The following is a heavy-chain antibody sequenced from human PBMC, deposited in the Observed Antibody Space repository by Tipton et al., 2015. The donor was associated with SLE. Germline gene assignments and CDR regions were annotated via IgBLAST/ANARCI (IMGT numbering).Heavy chain of an antibody. CDR3: ARDLRSMTTVTQGFDL. J-gene: IGHJ2*01. V-gene: IGHV4-59*01. Sequence: TLSLTCTVSGGSISSYYWSWLRQPPGKGLEWIGYIYYSGSTNYNPSLKSRVTISVDTSKNQFSLKLSSVTAADTAVYYCARDLRSMTTVTQGFDLWGRGTLVTVSS. CDR2: IYYSGST. D-gene: IGHD4-17*01. CDR1: GGSISSYY.